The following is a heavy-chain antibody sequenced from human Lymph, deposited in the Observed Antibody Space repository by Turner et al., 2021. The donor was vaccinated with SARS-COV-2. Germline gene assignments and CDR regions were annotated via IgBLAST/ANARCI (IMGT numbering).Heavy chain of an antibody. V-gene: IGHV1-69*01. D-gene: IGHD2-15*01. J-gene: IGHJ4*02. Sequence: QVQRVQSGAEVKKPGSSVKVSCKASGGTFSSSAISWVLQAPGQGLAWMGGIIPIFGTANYAQSFQGRVTITADESTSTAYMELRSLRSEDTAVYYCARGAAYCSGGSCYRKGFDYWGQGTPVTVSS. CDR2: IIPIFGTA. CDR3: ARGAAYCSGGSCYRKGFDY. CDR1: GGTFSSSA.